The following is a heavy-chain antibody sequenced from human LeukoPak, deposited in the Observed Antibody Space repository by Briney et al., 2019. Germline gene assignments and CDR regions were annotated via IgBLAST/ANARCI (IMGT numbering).Heavy chain of an antibody. V-gene: IGHV3-23*01. J-gene: IGHJ4*02. CDR3: AKGYYDSHRGFFEY. D-gene: IGHD3-3*01. CDR1: GFTFHNYA. CDR2: VSGTGTST. Sequence: QPGGSLRLSCKASGFTFHNYAMTWVRQAPGKGLDWVSTVSGTGTSTFYADSVKVRATISRDNPKNMLYLQMSSLRAEDTAMYYCAKGYYDSHRGFFEYWGLGTLVTVSS.